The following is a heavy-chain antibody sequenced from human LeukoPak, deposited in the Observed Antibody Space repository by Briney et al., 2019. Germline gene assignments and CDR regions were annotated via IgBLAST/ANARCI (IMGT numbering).Heavy chain of an antibody. V-gene: IGHV1-8*01. CDR3: ARGPPNWGYDY. Sequence: ASVTVSCTASGYTFTSYDFNWVRQATGQRPEWMGWMSPNSGDTGYAQKFQDRVTMTRNTSISTAYMELSSLRSDDTAVYYCARGPPNWGYDYWGPGTLVTVSS. CDR2: MSPNSGDT. CDR1: GYTFTSYD. J-gene: IGHJ4*02. D-gene: IGHD7-27*01.